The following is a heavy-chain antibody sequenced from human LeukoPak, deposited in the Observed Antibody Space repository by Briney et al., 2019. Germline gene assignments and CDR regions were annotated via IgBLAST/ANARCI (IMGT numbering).Heavy chain of an antibody. CDR1: GFTFSSYW. CDR3: ARGSYYDFWSGYYNYYYYMDV. CDR2: IKQDGSEK. V-gene: IGHV3-7*01. J-gene: IGHJ6*03. Sequence: VQPGGSLRLSCAASGFTFSSYWMSWVRQAPGKGREWVANIKQDGSEKYYVDSVKGRFTISRDNAKNSLYLQMNSLRAEDTAVYYCARGSYYDFWSGYYNYYYYMDVWGKGTTVTVSS. D-gene: IGHD3-3*01.